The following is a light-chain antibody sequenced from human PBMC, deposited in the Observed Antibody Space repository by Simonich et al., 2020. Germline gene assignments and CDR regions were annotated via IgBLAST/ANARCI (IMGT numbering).Light chain of an antibody. V-gene: IGKV2-30*02. Sequence: DVVMTQSPLSLPVTLGQPASISCRSSKSLVHSDGNTYLNWFQQRPGQSPRRLIYKVSNRDSGVPDRFSGSGSCTDFTLKISRVEAEDVGVYYCMQGTHWPPTFGGGTKVEIK. CDR1: KSLVHSDGNTY. CDR3: MQGTHWPPT. J-gene: IGKJ4*01. CDR2: KVS.